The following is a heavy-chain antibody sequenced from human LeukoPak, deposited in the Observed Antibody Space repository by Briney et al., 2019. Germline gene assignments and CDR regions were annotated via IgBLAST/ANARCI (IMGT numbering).Heavy chain of an antibody. Sequence: PSETLSLTCAVYGGSFSGYYWSWIRQPPGKGLEWIGEINHSGSTNYNPSLKSRVTISVDTSKNQFSLKLRSATAADTAVYYCARYYDRLDYWGQGTLVTVSS. D-gene: IGHD3-22*01. CDR2: INHSGST. J-gene: IGHJ4*02. CDR3: ARYYDRLDY. V-gene: IGHV4-34*01. CDR1: GGSFSGYY.